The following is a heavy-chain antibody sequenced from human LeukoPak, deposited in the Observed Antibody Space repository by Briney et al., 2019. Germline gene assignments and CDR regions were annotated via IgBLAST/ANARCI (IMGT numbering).Heavy chain of an antibody. J-gene: IGHJ4*02. D-gene: IGHD1-1*01. CDR2: ITGGSDYI. CDR1: GFSFNNYI. CDR3: SRDETGIDY. V-gene: IGHV3-21*01. Sequence: GGSLRLSCAASGFSFNNYIMNWVRQAPGKGLERISSITGGSDYIYYADSLRGRFTISRDDSKNSLYLQMNSLRAEDTALYYCSRDETGIDYWGPGTLVTVSS.